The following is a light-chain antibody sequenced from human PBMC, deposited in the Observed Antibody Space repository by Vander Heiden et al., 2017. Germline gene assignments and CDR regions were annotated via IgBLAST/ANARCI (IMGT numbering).Light chain of an antibody. V-gene: IGKV1-13*02. J-gene: IGKJ5*01. CDR3: QQFNSYPRT. CDR2: DAS. CDR1: QGISSA. Sequence: AIQLTQSPSSLSASVGDRVTITCRASQGISSALAWYQQKPGKAPKLLIYDASGLESGVPSRLSGSGSATDFTLTISSLQPEDFATYYCQQFNSYPRTFGQGTRMEIK.